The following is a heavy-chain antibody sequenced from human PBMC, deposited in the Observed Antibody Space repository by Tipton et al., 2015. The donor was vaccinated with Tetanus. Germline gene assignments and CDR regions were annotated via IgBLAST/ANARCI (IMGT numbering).Heavy chain of an antibody. CDR2: IHYSGST. D-gene: IGHD5-18*01. V-gene: IGHV4-31*03. J-gene: IGHJ4*02. Sequence: TLSLTCSVSGDSISSGGHYWGWIRQHPGKGLEWIGNIHYSGSTFYNPSLKSRVTISVDTSKNQFSLKLTSATAADTAVYYCVRGRGLGAYSYGFEYWGRGALVTVSS. CDR1: GDSISSGGHY. CDR3: VRGRGLGAYSYGFEY.